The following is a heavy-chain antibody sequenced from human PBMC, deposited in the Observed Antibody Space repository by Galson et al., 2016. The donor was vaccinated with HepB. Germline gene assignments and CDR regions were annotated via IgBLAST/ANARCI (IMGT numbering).Heavy chain of an antibody. D-gene: IGHD6-13*01. CDR2: DSSSGINT. V-gene: IGHV3-64D*08. J-gene: IGHJ3*01. CDR3: VLPASGTLAFDF. Sequence: SLRLSCAASGFTFNNYGLHWVRQAPGKGLEYVSTDSSSGINTYYADSVKGRFTSSRDNSKNTLCLQMSSLRPEDTALYYCVLPASGTLAFDFWGQGTMVTVSS. CDR1: GFTFNNYG.